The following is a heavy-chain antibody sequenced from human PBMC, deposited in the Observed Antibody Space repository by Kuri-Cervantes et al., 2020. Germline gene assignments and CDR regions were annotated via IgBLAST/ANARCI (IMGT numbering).Heavy chain of an antibody. V-gene: IGHV4-4*07. J-gene: IGHJ4*02. CDR3: AATLDYYDSGGYYFR. Sequence: SETLSLTCTVSGGSISSYYWSWIRQPAGKGLEWIGRIYTSGSTNYNPSLKSRVTMSVDTSKNQFSLKLSSVTAADTAVYYCAATLDYYDSGGYYFRWGQGALGTVSS. CDR2: IYTSGST. CDR1: GGSISSYY. D-gene: IGHD3-22*01.